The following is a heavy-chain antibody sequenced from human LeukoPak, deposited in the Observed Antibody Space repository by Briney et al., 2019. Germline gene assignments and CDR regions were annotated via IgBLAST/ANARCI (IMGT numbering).Heavy chain of an antibody. CDR3: ARGGDILTGYFNYYCYGMDV. CDR1: GGSFSGYY. Sequence: PSETLSLTCAVYGGSFSGYYWSWIRQPPGKGLXXXXXXXXXXSTNYIPSLTSRVTISVDTSKNQFSLKLSSVTAADTAVYYCARGGDILTGYFNYYCYGMDVWGKGTTVTVSS. CDR2: XXXXXST. J-gene: IGHJ6*04. V-gene: IGHV4-34*01. D-gene: IGHD3-9*01.